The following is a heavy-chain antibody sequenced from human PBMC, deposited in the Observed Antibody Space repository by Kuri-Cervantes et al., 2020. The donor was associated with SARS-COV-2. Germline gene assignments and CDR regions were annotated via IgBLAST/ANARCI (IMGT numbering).Heavy chain of an antibody. CDR2: IRSTAFDGVT. V-gene: IGHV3-49*04. D-gene: IGHD3-3*01. Sequence: GESLKISCSAFGFTVGDYTLNWVRQAPGKGLGWVALIRSTAFDGVTQYAASVRGRFAISRDESKNIVYLEMDSLTAEDTAVYYCTRGLGYESLGREVGGVVIRSKASYHYMDVWGKGTAVTVSS. CDR3: TRGLGYESLGREVGGVVIRSKASYHYMDV. J-gene: IGHJ6*03. CDR1: GFTVGDYT.